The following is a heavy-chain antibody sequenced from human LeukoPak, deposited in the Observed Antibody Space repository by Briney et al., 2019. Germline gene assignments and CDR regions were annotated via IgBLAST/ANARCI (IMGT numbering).Heavy chain of an antibody. CDR1: GFTFSNYA. J-gene: IGHJ4*02. CDR3: ARDSSSWYPPDY. CDR2: ISSSSSYI. Sequence: GGSLRLSCTASGFTFSNYAMTWVRQAPGKGLEWVSSISSSSSYIYYADSVKGRFTISRDNAKNSLYLQMNSLRAEDTAVYYCARDSSSWYPPDYWGQGTLVTVSS. D-gene: IGHD6-13*01. V-gene: IGHV3-21*01.